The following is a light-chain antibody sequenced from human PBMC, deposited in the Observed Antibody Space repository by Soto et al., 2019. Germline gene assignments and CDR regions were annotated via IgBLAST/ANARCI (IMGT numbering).Light chain of an antibody. Sequence: EIVLTQSPGTLSLSPGERATLSCRASQSVSSSYFAWYQQKPGQAPRLLIYGASSRATGIPDRFSGSGSGTDVTLTISRLEPEDFAVYYCQQYGSSLLFTVGPGTKVDIK. CDR2: GAS. V-gene: IGKV3-20*01. J-gene: IGKJ3*01. CDR3: QQYGSSLLFT. CDR1: QSVSSSY.